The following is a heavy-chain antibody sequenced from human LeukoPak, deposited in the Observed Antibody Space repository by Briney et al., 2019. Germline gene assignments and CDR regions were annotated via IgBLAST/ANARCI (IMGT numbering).Heavy chain of an antibody. Sequence: GGSLRLSCAASGFTFSTYGMHWVHQAPGKGLEWVAVIWYDGSNKYYADSVQGRFTISRDNSKNTLYLQMNSLRAEDTAVYSCARASGPFDYWGQGTLVTVSS. J-gene: IGHJ4*02. D-gene: IGHD3-10*01. V-gene: IGHV3-33*01. CDR1: GFTFSTYG. CDR2: IWYDGSNK. CDR3: ARASGPFDY.